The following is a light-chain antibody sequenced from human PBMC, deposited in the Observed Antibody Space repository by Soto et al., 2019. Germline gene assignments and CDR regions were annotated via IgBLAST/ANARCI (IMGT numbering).Light chain of an antibody. J-gene: IGLJ1*01. Sequence: QSVLTQPASVSGSPGQSITISCTGTSSDVGSYNLVSWYQQHPGKAPKLMIYDVRNRPSGISNRFSGSKSGNTASLTISGLQAEDEADYYCSSYTSSSTLAVFGTGTKVTVL. CDR2: DVR. CDR3: SSYTSSSTLAV. CDR1: SSDVGSYNL. V-gene: IGLV2-14*02.